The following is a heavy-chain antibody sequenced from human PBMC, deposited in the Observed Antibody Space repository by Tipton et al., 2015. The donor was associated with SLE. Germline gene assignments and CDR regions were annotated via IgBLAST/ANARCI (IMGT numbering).Heavy chain of an antibody. J-gene: IGHJ6*03. D-gene: IGHD6-13*01. CDR3: ARVSGGIAYMDV. CDR1: GGSISTYY. CDR2: IYHTGST. V-gene: IGHV4-59*12. Sequence: TLSLTCTVSGGSISTYYWSWIRQPPKQGLEWIGWIYHTGSTDYNPSLKSRVTISVDTSKNQFSLKLSSVTAADTAVYYCARVSGGIAYMDVWGKGTTVTFSS.